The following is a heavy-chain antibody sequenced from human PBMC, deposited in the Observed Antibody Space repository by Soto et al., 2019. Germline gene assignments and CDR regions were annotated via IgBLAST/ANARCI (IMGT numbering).Heavy chain of an antibody. Sequence: QVQLVQSGAEVKKPGSSVKVSCKASGGTFSSYTISWVRQAPGQVLEWMGRIIPILGIANYAQKFQGRVTITEQISRSTALTELGRLRSEDTAVYYCATKYCTGGSGYSHYYGMDVWGQGTTVTVSS. CDR3: ATKYCTGGSGYSHYYGMDV. J-gene: IGHJ6*02. CDR2: IIPILGIA. CDR1: GGTFSSYT. V-gene: IGHV1-69*02. D-gene: IGHD2-15*01.